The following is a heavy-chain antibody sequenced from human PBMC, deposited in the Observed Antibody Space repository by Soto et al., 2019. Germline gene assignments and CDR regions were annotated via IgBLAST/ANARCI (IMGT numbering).Heavy chain of an antibody. CDR2: IRSKANSYAT. Sequence: EVQLVESGGGLVQPGGSLKLSCAASGFTFSGSAMHWVRQASGKGLEWVGRIRSKANSYATAYAASVKGRFTISRDDSKNTAYLQMNSLKTEDTAVYYCTRPSCSGGSCYSVGRAKTNWSDPWGQGTLVTVSS. D-gene: IGHD2-15*01. CDR3: TRPSCSGGSCYSVGRAKTNWSDP. V-gene: IGHV3-73*02. CDR1: GFTFSGSA. J-gene: IGHJ5*02.